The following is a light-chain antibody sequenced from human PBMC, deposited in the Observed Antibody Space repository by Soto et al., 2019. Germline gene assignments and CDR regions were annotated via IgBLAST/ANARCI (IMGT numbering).Light chain of an antibody. CDR2: DAS. CDR3: QQYNSYSLT. CDR1: QNINYW. Sequence: DIHITQSPSTLSASLGDRVSITCRASQNINYWLAWYQQKPGKAPKLLMYDASSLGSGVPLRFSATRSGTEFTLTINSLQPDDFATYYCQQYNSYSLTFGGGTKVE. J-gene: IGKJ4*01. V-gene: IGKV1-5*01.